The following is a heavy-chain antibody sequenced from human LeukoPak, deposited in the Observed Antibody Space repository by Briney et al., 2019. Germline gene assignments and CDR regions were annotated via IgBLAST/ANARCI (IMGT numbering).Heavy chain of an antibody. V-gene: IGHV1-69*04. Sequence: SVKLSCKASGGTFSSYAISWVRQAPGQGLEWMGRIIPIFGIANYAQKFQGRVTITADKSTSTAYMELSSLRSEDTAVYYCARDGYRYGYFGYWGQGTLVTVSS. CDR2: IIPIFGIA. CDR1: GGTFSSYA. D-gene: IGHD5-18*01. J-gene: IGHJ4*02. CDR3: ARDGYRYGYFGY.